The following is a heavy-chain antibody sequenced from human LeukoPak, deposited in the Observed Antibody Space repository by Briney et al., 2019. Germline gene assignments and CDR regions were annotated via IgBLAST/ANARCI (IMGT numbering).Heavy chain of an antibody. CDR2: IKSKSDGGTT. CDR1: GFTFSNAW. J-gene: IGHJ4*02. CDR3: TTGRGSGSYSLDY. Sequence: PGGSLRLSCAASGFTFSNAWMSWVRQAPGKGLEGVGRIKSKSDGGTTGCAAPVKGRFTISGDDSKTTLYLHMNSLKTEDTAVYYCTTGRGSGSYSLDYWGQGTLVTVSS. D-gene: IGHD3-10*01. V-gene: IGHV3-15*01.